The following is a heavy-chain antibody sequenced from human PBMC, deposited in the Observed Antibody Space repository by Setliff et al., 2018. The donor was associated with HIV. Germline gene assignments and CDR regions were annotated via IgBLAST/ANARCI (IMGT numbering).Heavy chain of an antibody. V-gene: IGHV1-8*01. J-gene: IGHJ6*04. CDR3: ASGKGVRGVIIRGCLDG. CDR2: MNPNSGAT. CDR1: GHPFSNYD. D-gene: IGHD3-10*01. Sequence: ASVTVSCKTSGHPFSNYDISWVQRATGQGLEWMGWMNPNSGATGYAQKFKDRFIMTRDTSSSTAYMELSSLTSEDTVVYYCASGKGVRGVIIRGCLDGWGKGTTVTVSS.